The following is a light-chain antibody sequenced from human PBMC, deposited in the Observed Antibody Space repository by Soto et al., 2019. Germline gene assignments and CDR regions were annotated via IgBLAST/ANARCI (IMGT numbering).Light chain of an antibody. CDR2: DVF. V-gene: IGLV2-11*01. CDR1: SSDVGGYDL. Sequence: QSALTQPRSVSGSPGQSVTIPCAGSSSDVGGYDLVSWYQQYPGEVPKLIIYDVFKRPSGVSDRFSGSKSDNTASLTISGLQDDDESDFYCCSYAGNFIWLFGGGTKLTVL. J-gene: IGLJ3*02. CDR3: CSYAGNFIWL.